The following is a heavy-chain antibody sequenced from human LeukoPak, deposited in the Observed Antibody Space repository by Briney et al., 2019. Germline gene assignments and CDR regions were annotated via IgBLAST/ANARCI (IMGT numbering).Heavy chain of an antibody. CDR1: EDTFANYY. Sequence: ASVKVSCKASEDTFANYYIHWVCQAPGQGLEWMGVINPSGGNTDYAQRFQGRVTLTGDTSTSTVYMELSSPTSEDTAVYYCARENYYDSSGGWFDPWGQGTLVTVSS. J-gene: IGHJ5*02. CDR3: ARENYYDSSGGWFDP. D-gene: IGHD3-22*01. CDR2: INPSGGNT. V-gene: IGHV1-46*01.